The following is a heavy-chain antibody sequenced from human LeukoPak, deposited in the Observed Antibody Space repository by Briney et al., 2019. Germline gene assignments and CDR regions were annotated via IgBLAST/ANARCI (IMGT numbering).Heavy chain of an antibody. V-gene: IGHV4-59*01. J-gene: IGHJ6*03. CDR1: GGSISSYY. D-gene: IGHD5-12*01. Sequence: PSETLSLTCTVSGGSISSYYWSWIRQPPGKGLEWIGYIYYSGSTNYNPSLKSRVTISVDTSKNQFSLKLSSVTAADTAVYYCARGYSGSSYYYYYMDVWGKGTTVTISS. CDR2: IYYSGST. CDR3: ARGYSGSSYYYYYMDV.